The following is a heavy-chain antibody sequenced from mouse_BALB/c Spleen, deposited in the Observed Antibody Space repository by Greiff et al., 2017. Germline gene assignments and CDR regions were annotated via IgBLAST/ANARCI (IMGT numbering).Heavy chain of an antibody. CDR2: ISYSGST. CDR3: ARSSITTVVPYWYFDV. V-gene: IGHV3-8*02. J-gene: IGHJ1*01. Sequence: VQLKQSGPSLVKPSQTLSLTCSVTGDSITSGYWNWIRKFPGNKLEYMGYISYSGSTYYNPSLKSRISITRDTSKNQYYLQLNSVTTEDTATYYCARSSITTVVPYWYFDVWGAGTTVTVSS. D-gene: IGHD1-1*01. CDR1: GDSITSGY.